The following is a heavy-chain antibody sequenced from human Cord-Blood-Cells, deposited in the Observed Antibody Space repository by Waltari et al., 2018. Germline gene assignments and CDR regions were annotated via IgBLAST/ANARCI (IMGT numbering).Heavy chain of an antibody. Sequence: QVQLQQWGAGLLKPSETLSLTCAVYGGSFSGYYWSWIRQPPGKGLEWSGEINHSGSTNYNPSLKSRVTISVDTSKNQFSLKLSSVTAADTAVYYCARGLIAAPYYYYGMDVWGQGTTVTVSS. CDR3: ARGLIAAPYYYYGMDV. CDR2: INHSGST. V-gene: IGHV4-34*01. J-gene: IGHJ6*02. CDR1: GGSFSGYY. D-gene: IGHD6-13*01.